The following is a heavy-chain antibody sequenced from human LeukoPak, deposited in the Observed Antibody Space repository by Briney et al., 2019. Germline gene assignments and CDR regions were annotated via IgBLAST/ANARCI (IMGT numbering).Heavy chain of an antibody. CDR1: VXTFSRYW. CDR3: ASWRWGAVLDY. J-gene: IGHJ4*02. Sequence: GGSLTLSCAASVXTFSRYWMSWVRQAPGKGLESVDNIKGDGSEKYYVDSVKGRFTISRDNAKNSLYLQMNSLRAEDTAVYYCASWRWGAVLDYWGQGTLVTVSS. V-gene: IGHV3-7*05. D-gene: IGHD7-27*01. CDR2: IKGDGSEK.